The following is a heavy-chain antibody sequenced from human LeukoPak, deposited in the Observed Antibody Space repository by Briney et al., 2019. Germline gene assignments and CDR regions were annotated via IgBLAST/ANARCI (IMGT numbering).Heavy chain of an antibody. CDR2: ISSSSSTI. V-gene: IGHV3-48*02. Sequence: AGGSLRLSCAASGFTFSSYSMNWVRQAPGKGLEWVSYISSSSSTIYYADSVKGRFTISRDNAKNSLDLQMNSLRDEDTAVYYCATGNGWYDYWGQGTLVTVSS. D-gene: IGHD6-19*01. CDR1: GFTFSSYS. J-gene: IGHJ4*02. CDR3: ATGNGWYDY.